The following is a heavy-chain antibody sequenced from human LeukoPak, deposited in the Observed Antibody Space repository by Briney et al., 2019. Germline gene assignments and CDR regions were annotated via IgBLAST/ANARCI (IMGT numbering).Heavy chain of an antibody. J-gene: IGHJ4*02. V-gene: IGHV3-7*01. CDR1: GFTFSSYW. D-gene: IGHD3-3*01. CDR2: IKQDGSEN. CDR3: ARVSSIFGVVRAYYFDY. Sequence: GGSLRLSCAASGFTFSSYWMSWVRQAPGKGLEWVANIKQDGSENYYVDSVKGRFTISRDNANNSLYLQMNSLRAEDTAVYYCARVSSIFGVVRAYYFDYWGQGTLVTVSS.